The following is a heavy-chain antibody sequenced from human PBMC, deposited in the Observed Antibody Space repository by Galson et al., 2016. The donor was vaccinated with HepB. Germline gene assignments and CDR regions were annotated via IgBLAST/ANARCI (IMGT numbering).Heavy chain of an antibody. CDR2: ISYDGSNK. Sequence: SLRLSCAASGFSLSTYGVHWVRQAPGKGLEWVAVISYDGSNKYQADSVKGRFTISRDNSKNTVYLQMNSLRAEDTAVYYCAKDVGSWYLLLSHYFDYWGQGTTVIVSS. CDR1: GFSLSTYG. J-gene: IGHJ4*03. V-gene: IGHV3-30*18. D-gene: IGHD2-15*01. CDR3: AKDVGSWYLLLSHYFDY.